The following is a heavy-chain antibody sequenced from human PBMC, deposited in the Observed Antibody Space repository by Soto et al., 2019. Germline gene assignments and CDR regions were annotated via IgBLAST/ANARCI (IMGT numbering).Heavy chain of an antibody. V-gene: IGHV1-18*01. CDR1: GYPFTKFG. Sequence: QPQLVQSGVELKKPGASVRVSCKASGYPFTKFGINWVRQAPGQGLEWMGWISGHSGGTKYGPKFRDRLTIGTDTSSKTAYMELRSLKSVDTAVYYSAYDGGHGARTHICGMDVWGQGNRVTVSS. D-gene: IGHD4-17*01. CDR3: AYDGGHGARTHICGMDV. J-gene: IGHJ6*02. CDR2: ISGHSGGT.